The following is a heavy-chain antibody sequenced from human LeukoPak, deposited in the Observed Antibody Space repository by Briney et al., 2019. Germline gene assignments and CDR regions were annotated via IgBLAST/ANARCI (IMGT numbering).Heavy chain of an antibody. CDR3: VRGYSYGYPYYFDY. CDR2: INPNSGGT. D-gene: IGHD5-18*01. Sequence: GASVKVSCKASGYTFTGYYMHWVRQAPGQGLEWMGWINPNSGGTNYAQKFQGRVTMTRDTSISTAYMELSRLRSDDTAVYYCVRGYSYGYPYYFDYWGQGTLVTVPS. CDR1: GYTFTGYY. J-gene: IGHJ4*02. V-gene: IGHV1-2*02.